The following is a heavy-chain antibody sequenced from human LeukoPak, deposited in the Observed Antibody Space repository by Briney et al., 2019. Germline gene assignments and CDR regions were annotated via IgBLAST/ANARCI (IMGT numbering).Heavy chain of an antibody. V-gene: IGHV4-59*01. CDR3: AREQVAAAGTSWFDP. CDR2: IYYSGST. D-gene: IGHD6-13*01. Sequence: SETLSLTCTVSGGSISSYYWSWIRQPPGKGLEWIGSIYYSGSTYYNPSLKSRVTISVDTSKNQFSLKLSSVTAADTAVYYCAREQVAAAGTSWFDPWGQGTLVTVSS. J-gene: IGHJ5*02. CDR1: GGSISSYY.